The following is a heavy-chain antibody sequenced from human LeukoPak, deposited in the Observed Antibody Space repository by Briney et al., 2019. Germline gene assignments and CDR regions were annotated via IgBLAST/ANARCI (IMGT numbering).Heavy chain of an antibody. CDR2: IIPIFGTA. CDR3: ARDISGYDWGAFDY. D-gene: IGHD5-12*01. J-gene: IGHJ4*02. V-gene: IGHV1-69*05. Sequence: SVKVSCKAFVGTFISYAISWVRQAPGQGLEWMGRIIPIFGTANYAQKFQGRVTITTDESTSTAYMELSSLRSEDTAVYYCARDISGYDWGAFDYWGQGTLVTVSS. CDR1: VGTFISYA.